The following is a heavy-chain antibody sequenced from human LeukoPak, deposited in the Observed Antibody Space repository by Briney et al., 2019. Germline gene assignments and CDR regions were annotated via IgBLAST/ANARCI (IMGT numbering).Heavy chain of an antibody. J-gene: IGHJ4*02. CDR1: GRPKNIGHYF. Sequence: PSHPVSLLCTLWGRPKNIGHYFGPLSPQPPAKVLEWFGRIYTSGSTNYNPSLKSRVTISVDTSKNQFSLKLSSVTAADTAVYYCARGVGYSSSPDFDYWGQGTLVTVSS. CDR3: ARGVGYSSSPDFDY. CDR2: IYTSGST. V-gene: IGHV4-61*02. D-gene: IGHD6-6*01.